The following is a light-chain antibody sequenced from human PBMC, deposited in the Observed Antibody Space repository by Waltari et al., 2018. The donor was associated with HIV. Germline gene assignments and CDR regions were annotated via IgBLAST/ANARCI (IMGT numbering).Light chain of an antibody. CDR1: QSLTIN. V-gene: IGKV3-15*01. CDR3: QQYNNWPRT. J-gene: IGKJ1*01. Sequence: EIVMTQSPATLSVSPGERATLSCRASQSLTINLAWYQQKPGQAPRLLIYAASTRATGIPARFTGSGSGTEFTLTISSLQSEDFAFYYCQQYNNWPRTFGQVTKVEIK. CDR2: AAS.